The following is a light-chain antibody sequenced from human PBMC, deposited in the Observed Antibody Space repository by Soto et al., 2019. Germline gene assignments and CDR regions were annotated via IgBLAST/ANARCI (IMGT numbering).Light chain of an antibody. J-gene: IGLJ1*01. V-gene: IGLV2-14*01. Sequence: QSALTQPASVSGSHGQSITIACTGTSSDIGGYNFVSWYQQHPGKAPKLLIYDVGNRPSGVSNRFSGSKSGNTASLTISGLQAEDEAHYYCNSYRTVSTYVFGTGTNLTVL. CDR2: DVG. CDR1: SSDIGGYNF. CDR3: NSYRTVSTYV.